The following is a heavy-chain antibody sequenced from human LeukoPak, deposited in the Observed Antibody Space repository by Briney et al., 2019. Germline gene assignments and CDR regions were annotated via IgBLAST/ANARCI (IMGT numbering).Heavy chain of an antibody. V-gene: IGHV3-21*01. CDR1: GYSSSSGF. CDR2: ISSSSSYI. CDR3: ARALGSSWYDYYYYMDV. Sequence: ETLSLTCSVSGYSSSSGFYWDWVRQAPGKGLEWVSSISSSSSYIYYADSVKGRFTISRDNAKNSLYLQMNSLRAEDTAVYYCARALGSSWYDYYYYMDVWGKGTTVTVSS. J-gene: IGHJ6*03. D-gene: IGHD6-13*01.